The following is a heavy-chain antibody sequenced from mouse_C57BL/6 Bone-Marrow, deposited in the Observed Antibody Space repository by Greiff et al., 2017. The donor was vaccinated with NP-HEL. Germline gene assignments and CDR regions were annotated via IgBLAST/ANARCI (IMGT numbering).Heavy chain of an antibody. V-gene: IGHV3-6*01. CDR1: GYSITSGYY. CDR3: ARDHLGLFDY. D-gene: IGHD4-1*01. J-gene: IGHJ2*01. Sequence: VQLKESGPGLVKPSQSLSLTCSVTGYSITSGYYWNWIRQFPGNKLEWMGYISYDGSNNYNPSLKNRISITRDTSKNQFFLKLNSVTTEDTATYYCARDHLGLFDYWGQGTTLTVSS. CDR2: ISYDGSN.